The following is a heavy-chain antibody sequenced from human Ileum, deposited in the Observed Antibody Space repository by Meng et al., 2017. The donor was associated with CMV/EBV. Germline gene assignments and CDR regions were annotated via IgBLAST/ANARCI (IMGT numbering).Heavy chain of an antibody. CDR2: IYHTGST. CDR3: ARRAAGVSYFDP. Sequence: TVSGGSMNSGGYYWSWIRQQPGKGLEWVGYIYHTGSTNYNPSLKSRVSISIDTSKKQFSLNLSSVTAADTAVYYCARRAAGVSYFDPWGPGTLVTVSS. V-gene: IGHV4-31*03. J-gene: IGHJ5*02. CDR1: GGSMNSGGYY. D-gene: IGHD6-19*01.